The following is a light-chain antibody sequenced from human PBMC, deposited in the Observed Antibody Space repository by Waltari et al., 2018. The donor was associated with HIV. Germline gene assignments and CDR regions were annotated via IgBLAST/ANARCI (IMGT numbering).Light chain of an antibody. Sequence: QSALTQPASVSGSPGRSITLPGTGTSNGPCRSHLVSWYQHQPGRAPKLIIYDVTKWPSGVSHRFSGSKSGATASLTISGLQAEDEADYYCCSYAGITTWVFGGGTKVTVL. CDR1: SNGPCRSHL. CDR3: CSYAGITTWV. CDR2: DVT. V-gene: IGLV2-23*02. J-gene: IGLJ3*02.